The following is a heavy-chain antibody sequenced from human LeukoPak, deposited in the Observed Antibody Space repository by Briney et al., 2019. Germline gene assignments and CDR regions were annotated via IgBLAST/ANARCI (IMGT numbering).Heavy chain of an antibody. CDR1: GFTFSDYW. D-gene: IGHD4/OR15-4a*01. Sequence: GGSLTLSCAASGFTFSDYWMHWVRQAPGKGLVWVSFIYSDNTHYSDSVKGRFTISRDNSKNTLYLQMNSLRAKDTAVYYCARRAGAYSHPYDYWGQGTLVTVSS. J-gene: IGHJ4*02. CDR2: IYSDNT. V-gene: IGHV3-53*01. CDR3: ARRAGAYSHPYDY.